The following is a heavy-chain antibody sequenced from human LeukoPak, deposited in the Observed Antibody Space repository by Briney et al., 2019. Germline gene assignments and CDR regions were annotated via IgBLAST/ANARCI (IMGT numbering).Heavy chain of an antibody. Sequence: GGSLRLSCEASGFTFSNYYMSWIRQAPGKGLEWVSHIKGNGATTYYADSVRGRFTISRDNGKNSLFLQMNSLRVDDTATYYCARAGEMRYMGVWGKGTAVAVS. CDR2: IKGNGATT. D-gene: IGHD5-24*01. J-gene: IGHJ6*03. CDR1: GFTFSNYY. V-gene: IGHV3-11*01. CDR3: ARAGEMRYMGV.